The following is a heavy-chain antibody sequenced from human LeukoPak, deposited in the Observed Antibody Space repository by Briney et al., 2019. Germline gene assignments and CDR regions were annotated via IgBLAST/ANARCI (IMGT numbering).Heavy chain of an antibody. CDR3: AKDRKTGYSSSWNDY. CDR1: GFTFSSYA. Sequence: PGGSLRLSCAASGFTFSSYAMSWVRQAPGKGLEWVSAISGSGGSTYYADSVKGRFTISRGNSKNTLYLQMNSLRAEDTAVYYCAKDRKTGYSSSWNDYWGQGTLVTVSS. D-gene: IGHD6-13*01. CDR2: ISGSGGST. V-gene: IGHV3-23*01. J-gene: IGHJ4*02.